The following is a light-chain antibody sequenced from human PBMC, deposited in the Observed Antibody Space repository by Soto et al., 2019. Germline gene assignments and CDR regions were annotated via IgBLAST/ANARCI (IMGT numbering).Light chain of an antibody. CDR1: QNVRGY. Sequence: EIVMTQSPATLSVSPGGRATLSCRASQNVRGYLAWYQQKPGQAPSVLIYGASTRATGIPARFSGSGSGTEFTLTISSLQSEDFAVYYCQQYYNWPLTFGQGTKVEIK. CDR2: GAS. J-gene: IGKJ1*01. CDR3: QQYYNWPLT. V-gene: IGKV3-15*01.